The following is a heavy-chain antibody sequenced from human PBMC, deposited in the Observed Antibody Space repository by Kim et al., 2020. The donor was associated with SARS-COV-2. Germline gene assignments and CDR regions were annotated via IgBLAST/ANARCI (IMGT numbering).Heavy chain of an antibody. CDR1: GLTFSSYS. CDR2: ISTTGSSI. V-gene: IGHV3-48*02. CDR3: ARLRGSGWYKDY. Sequence: GGSLRLSCAASGLTFSSYSMNWVRQAPGKGLEWVSYISTTGSSIYYPDSVKGRFTVSRDNAKNSLYLQMSSLRDEDTAVYYCARLRGSGWYKDYWGQGTLVTVSS. D-gene: IGHD6-19*01. J-gene: IGHJ4*02.